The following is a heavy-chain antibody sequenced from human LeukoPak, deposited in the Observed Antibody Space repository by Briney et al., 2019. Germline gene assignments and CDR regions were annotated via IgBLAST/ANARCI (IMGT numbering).Heavy chain of an antibody. CDR3: ARGAPSDI. V-gene: IGHV3-30-3*01. J-gene: IGHJ3*02. CDR1: GFTFSSYA. CDR2: ISYDGSNK. Sequence: GRSLRLSCAASGFTFSSYAMHWVRQAPGKGLEWVAVISYDGSNKYYADSVKGRFTISRDNSKNTLYLQMNSLRAEDTAVYYCARGAPSDIWGQGTMVTVSS.